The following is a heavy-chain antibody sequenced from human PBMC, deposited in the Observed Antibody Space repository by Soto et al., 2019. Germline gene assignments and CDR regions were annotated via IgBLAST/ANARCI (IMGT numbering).Heavy chain of an antibody. Sequence: PSETLSLTCTVSVCAISSSSFYWCLIRLPPGKGLEWIGCICNSGTTYYNPSLKSRVAISIDTQKNQFSLQLSSVTVADTAFYYCAGAGSIVVATRRLMEVWGKGTTVTVTP. CDR3: AGAGSIVVATRRLMEV. J-gene: IGHJ6*04. CDR1: VCAISSSSFY. V-gene: IGHV4-39*07. CDR2: ICNSGTT. D-gene: IGHD2-2*01.